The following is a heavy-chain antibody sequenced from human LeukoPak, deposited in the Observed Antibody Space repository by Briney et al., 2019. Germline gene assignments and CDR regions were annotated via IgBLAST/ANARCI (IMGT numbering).Heavy chain of an antibody. D-gene: IGHD3-10*01. CDR2: IIPIFGTA. V-gene: IGHV1-69*05. J-gene: IGHJ6*03. CDR1: GGTFSSYA. CDR3: ARGSWFGEITAYYYYYMDV. Sequence: SVKVSCKASGGTFSSYAISWVRQAPGQGLEWMGGIIPIFGTANYAQKFQGRVAITTDESTSTAYMELSSLRSEDTAVYYCARGSWFGEITAYYYYYMDVWGKGTTVTVSS.